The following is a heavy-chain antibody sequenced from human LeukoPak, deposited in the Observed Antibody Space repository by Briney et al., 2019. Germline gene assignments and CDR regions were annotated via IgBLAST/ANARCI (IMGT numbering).Heavy chain of an antibody. CDR2: IYCSGST. J-gene: IGHJ4*02. CDR1: GGSISSYY. V-gene: IGHV4-59*08. Sequence: SETLSLTCTVSGGSISSYYWSWIRQPPGKGLEWIGYIYCSGSTNYNPSLKSRVTISVDTSKNQFSLKLSSVTAADTAVYYCARHGPYDYFYYWGQGTLVTVSS. CDR3: ARHGPYDYFYY.